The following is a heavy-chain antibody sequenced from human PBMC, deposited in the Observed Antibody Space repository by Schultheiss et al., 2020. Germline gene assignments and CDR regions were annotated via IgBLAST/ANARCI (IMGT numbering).Heavy chain of an antibody. CDR1: GYTFTSYG. CDR2: ISAYNGNT. J-gene: IGHJ5*02. D-gene: IGHD4-11*01. Sequence: ASVKVSCKASGYTFTSYGISWVRQAPGQGLEWMGWISAYNGNTNYAQKLQGRVTMTTDTSTSTAYMELSRLRSDDTAVYYCARVRRNYPNWFDPWGQGTLVTVSS. V-gene: IGHV1-18*01. CDR3: ARVRRNYPNWFDP.